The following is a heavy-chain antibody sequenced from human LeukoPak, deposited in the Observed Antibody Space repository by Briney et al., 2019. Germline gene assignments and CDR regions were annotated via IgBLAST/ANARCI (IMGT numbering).Heavy chain of an antibody. CDR3: AGRGHRYSRD. V-gene: IGHV4-4*09. Sequence: SETLSLTCTVSGDSVSSGYWNWIRQPPGKGLEWIGYIYDSGITEYSPSLKSRLTISVDTSNNQFSLSLSSVAAADTAVYYCAGRGHRYSRDWGQGILVTVSS. J-gene: IGHJ1*01. D-gene: IGHD2-15*01. CDR1: GDSVSSGY. CDR2: IYDSGIT.